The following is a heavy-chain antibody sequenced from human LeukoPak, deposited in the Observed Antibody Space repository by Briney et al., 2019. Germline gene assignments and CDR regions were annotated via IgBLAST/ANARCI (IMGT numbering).Heavy chain of an antibody. D-gene: IGHD4-17*01. CDR3: ARRNTADASIDF. Sequence: SETLSLTCSVSGGSIIGHWWSWIRQPPGKGLEWIGDVFYSGSNNYNPSLKSRLTISLDTSKYQFSLNLRSVTATDTAMYYCARRNTADASIDFWGQGTLVTASS. V-gene: IGHV4-59*08. J-gene: IGHJ4*02. CDR2: VFYSGSN. CDR1: GGSIIGHW.